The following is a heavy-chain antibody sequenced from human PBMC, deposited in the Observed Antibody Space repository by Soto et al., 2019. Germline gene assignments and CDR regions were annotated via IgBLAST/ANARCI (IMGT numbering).Heavy chain of an antibody. CDR1: GFTFDDYA. D-gene: IGHD3-22*01. V-gene: IGHV3-9*01. CDR2: ISWNSGTI. Sequence: GGSLRLSCAASGFTFDDYAMHWVRQAPGKGLEWVSGISWNSGTIGYADSVKGRFTISRDNAKNSLYLQMDSLRAEDTALYYCAKDRTGSGYYFDYWGQGTLVTVSS. CDR3: AKDRTGSGYYFDY. J-gene: IGHJ4*02.